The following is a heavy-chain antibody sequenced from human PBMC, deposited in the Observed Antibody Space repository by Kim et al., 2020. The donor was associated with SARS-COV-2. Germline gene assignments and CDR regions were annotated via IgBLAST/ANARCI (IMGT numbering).Heavy chain of an antibody. D-gene: IGHD6-19*01. CDR2: ISFAGRND. V-gene: IGHV3-30*04. J-gene: IGHJ4*02. CDR3: TTCSGYYPGFDS. Sequence: GGSLRLSCAASGLTFSNFAMNWVRQAPGRGLEWVSGISFAGRNDYYADCGKGRFTISTDNSSNILYLHMDSLTIGDTALYYCTTCSGYYPGFDSWGQGT. CDR1: GLTFSNFA.